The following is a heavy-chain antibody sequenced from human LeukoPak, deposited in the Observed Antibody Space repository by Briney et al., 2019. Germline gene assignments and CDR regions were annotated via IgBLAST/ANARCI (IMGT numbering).Heavy chain of an antibody. Sequence: AGGSLRLSCAASGFTFSSYAMIWVRQAPGKGLEWVSAISGSGGSTYHADSVKGRFTISRDNSKNTLYLQMNSLRAEDTAVYYCAKSHGDYYYYYGMDVWGQGTTVTVSS. CDR1: GFTFSSYA. J-gene: IGHJ6*02. CDR2: ISGSGGST. V-gene: IGHV3-23*01. CDR3: AKSHGDYYYYYGMDV. D-gene: IGHD4-17*01.